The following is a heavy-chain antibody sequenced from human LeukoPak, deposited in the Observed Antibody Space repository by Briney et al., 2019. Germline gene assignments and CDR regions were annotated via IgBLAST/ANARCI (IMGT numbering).Heavy chain of an antibody. CDR2: INPSGGST. V-gene: IGHV1-46*01. Sequence: ASVKVSCEASGYTFTSYYMHWVRQAPGQGLEWMGIINPSGGSTSYAQKFQGRVTMTRDTSTSTVYMELSSLRSEDTAVYYCARDTLNYDILTGLDYWGQGTLVTVSS. J-gene: IGHJ4*02. CDR1: GYTFTSYY. D-gene: IGHD3-9*01. CDR3: ARDTLNYDILTGLDY.